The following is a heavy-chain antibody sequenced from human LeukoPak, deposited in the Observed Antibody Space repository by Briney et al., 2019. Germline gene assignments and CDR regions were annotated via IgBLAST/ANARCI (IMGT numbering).Heavy chain of an antibody. CDR3: ARVFKVGYFDY. D-gene: IGHD1-26*01. Sequence: PSETLSLTCAVYGGSFSGYYWSWIRQHPGKGLEWIGYIYYSGSTNYNPSLKSRVTISVDTSKNQFSLKLSSVTAADTAVYYCARVFKVGYFDYWGQGTLVTVSS. J-gene: IGHJ4*02. CDR2: IYYSGST. V-gene: IGHV4-59*01. CDR1: GGSFSGYY.